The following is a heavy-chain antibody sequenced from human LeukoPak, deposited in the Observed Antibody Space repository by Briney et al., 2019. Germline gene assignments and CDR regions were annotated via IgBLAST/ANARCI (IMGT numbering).Heavy chain of an antibody. V-gene: IGHV3-7*01. CDR1: GFTFSSYW. CDR2: IKQDGSEK. Sequence: GGSLRLSCAASGFTFSSYWMSWVRQAPGKGLEWVANIKQDGSEKYYVDSVKGRFTISRDNAKNSLYLQMNSLRAEDTAVYYCVRVWGFGELSRLDYWGQGTLVTVSS. CDR3: VRVWGFGELSRLDY. J-gene: IGHJ4*02. D-gene: IGHD3-10*01.